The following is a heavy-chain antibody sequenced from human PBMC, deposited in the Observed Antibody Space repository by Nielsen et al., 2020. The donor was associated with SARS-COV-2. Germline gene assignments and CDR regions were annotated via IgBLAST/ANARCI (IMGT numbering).Heavy chain of an antibody. V-gene: IGHV4-30-4*01. CDR3: AREEYCFGLDV. CDR1: RGSISSGDYY. Sequence: SETLSLTCTVSRGSISSGDYYWSWIRQPPGKGLEWIGYTFNSGNTYYNPSLRSRVTMSLDTSKNQFSLILTSVTAADTAVYYCAREEYCFGLDVWGQGTTVRVSS. J-gene: IGHJ6*02. CDR2: TFNSGNT.